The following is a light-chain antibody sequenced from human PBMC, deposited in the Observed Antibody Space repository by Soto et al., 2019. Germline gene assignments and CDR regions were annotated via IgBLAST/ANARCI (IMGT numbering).Light chain of an antibody. V-gene: IGKV3-11*01. CDR2: DAS. CDR1: QSVRTS. J-gene: IGKJ1*01. Sequence: SCRASQSVRTSLAWYQQQPGQAPRLLIYDASNRATGIPARFSGSGSGTDFTLTISTLQPKDFAVYYCQQRSNWPGTFGQGTKVDI. CDR3: QQRSNWPGT.